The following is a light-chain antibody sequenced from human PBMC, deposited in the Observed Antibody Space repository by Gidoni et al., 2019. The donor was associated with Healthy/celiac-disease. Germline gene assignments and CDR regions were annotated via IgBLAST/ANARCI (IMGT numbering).Light chain of an antibody. CDR2: KDS. CDR3: QAADSSGTVV. Sequence: SYELTPPPSVSVSPGQTARITCSGDALPKQYAYWYQQKPGQAPVLVIYKDSERPSGIPERFSGSSSGTTVTLTSSGVQAEDEADYYCQAADSSGTVVFGGGTKLTV. V-gene: IGLV3-25*03. CDR1: ALPKQY. J-gene: IGLJ2*01.